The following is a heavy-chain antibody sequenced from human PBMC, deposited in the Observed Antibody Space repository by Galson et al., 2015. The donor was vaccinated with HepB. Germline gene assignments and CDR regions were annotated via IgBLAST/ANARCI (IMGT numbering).Heavy chain of an antibody. V-gene: IGHV1-18*04. CDR1: GYTFTSYG. Sequence: SVKVSCKASGYTFTSYGISWVRQAPGQGLEWMGWVSAYNGNTNYAQKLQGRVTMTTDTSTSTAYMELRSLRSDDTAVYYCARVRDTAMVTWPPGYCDYWGQGTLVTVSS. D-gene: IGHD5-18*01. J-gene: IGHJ4*02. CDR3: ARVRDTAMVTWPPGYCDY. CDR2: VSAYNGNT.